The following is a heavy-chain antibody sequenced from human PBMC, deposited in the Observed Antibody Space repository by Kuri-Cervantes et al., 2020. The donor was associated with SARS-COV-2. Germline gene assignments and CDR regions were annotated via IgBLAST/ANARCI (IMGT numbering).Heavy chain of an antibody. V-gene: IGHV3-74*01. CDR2: INNDGSST. CDR3: AMTGSYTSYGLGH. Sequence: GGSLRLSCLASGFTFSSQWMFWVRQVPGKGLMCLSRINNDGSSTIYVDSVKGRFTTSRDNAKNSVFLQMNSLRPEDTGVYYCAMTGSYTSYGLGHWGQGTLVTVSS. J-gene: IGHJ4*02. D-gene: IGHD5-18*01. CDR1: GFTFSSQW.